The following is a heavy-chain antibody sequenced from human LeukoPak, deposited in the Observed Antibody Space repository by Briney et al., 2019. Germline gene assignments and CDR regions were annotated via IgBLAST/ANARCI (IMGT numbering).Heavy chain of an antibody. Sequence: SETLSLTCAVSGVSISSYYWSWIRQPPRMGLEWIGYISYTGSFNYNPSPQSRVTISVDTSKNLLSLKLRSVIAADTALYYCARHSHTAYDGMFESWGQGTLVSVSS. CDR2: ISYTGSF. CDR1: GVSISSYY. CDR3: ARHSHTAYDGMFES. V-gene: IGHV4-59*01. J-gene: IGHJ4*02. D-gene: IGHD5-12*01.